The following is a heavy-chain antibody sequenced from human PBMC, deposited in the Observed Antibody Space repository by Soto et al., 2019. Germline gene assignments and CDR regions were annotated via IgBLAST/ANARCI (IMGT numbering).Heavy chain of an antibody. D-gene: IGHD4-17*01. J-gene: IGHJ4*02. Sequence: QVQLQESGPGLVKPSQTLSLTCTVSGGSISSGDYYWSWIRQPPGKGLEWIGYIYYSGRIYYNPSLKSRVTISVDTSKTQFSLKLSSVTAADTAVYYCARGKRYGDFGYWGQGTLVTVSS. V-gene: IGHV4-30-4*01. CDR1: GGSISSGDYY. CDR3: ARGKRYGDFGY. CDR2: IYYSGRI.